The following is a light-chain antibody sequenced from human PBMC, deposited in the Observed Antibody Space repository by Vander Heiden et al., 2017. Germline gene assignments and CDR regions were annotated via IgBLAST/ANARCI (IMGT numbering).Light chain of an antibody. CDR3: QQYKDWPYT. V-gene: IGKV3-15*01. J-gene: IGKJ2*01. CDR1: LSISRY. CDR2: GAS. Sequence: ETVLTQSPATLSVSPGGRATLSCRASLSISRYLAWYQQKVGQAPRLLIYGASTRATGIPARFSGSASGTEFTLTVSSLQSEDSAVYYCQQYKDWPYTFGQGTKLEIE.